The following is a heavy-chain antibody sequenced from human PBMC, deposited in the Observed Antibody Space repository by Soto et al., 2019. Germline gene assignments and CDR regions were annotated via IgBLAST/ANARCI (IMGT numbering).Heavy chain of an antibody. D-gene: IGHD2-2*01. CDR3: TTMGYCSGTSWYSVLAS. J-gene: IGHJ5*02. V-gene: IGHV3-15*01. CDR1: GFTFTNAC. CDR2: IRSKTDGGTA. Sequence: EVQLVESGGGLVKPGGSLRLSCAASGFTFTNACMTWVRQAPGKGLEWVGRIRSKTDGGTADCAAPVKVRFTISRDDSKNTLYLEMSSLKTDDTAVYHCTTMGYCSGTSWYSVLASWGQGTLATVSS.